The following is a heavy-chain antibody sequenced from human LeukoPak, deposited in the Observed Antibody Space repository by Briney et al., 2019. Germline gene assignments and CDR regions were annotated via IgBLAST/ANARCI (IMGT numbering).Heavy chain of an antibody. D-gene: IGHD6-13*01. CDR1: GGSISDYY. J-gene: IGHJ6*02. Sequence: PSETLSLACTVSGGSISDYYWSWIRQPAGKGLEWIGRIYASGSTKYNPSLKSRVTMSVDTSKNQISLKLSSVTAADTAVYYCARDLGSPYGIDVWGQGTTVTVSS. CDR2: IYASGST. CDR3: ARDLGSPYGIDV. V-gene: IGHV4-4*07.